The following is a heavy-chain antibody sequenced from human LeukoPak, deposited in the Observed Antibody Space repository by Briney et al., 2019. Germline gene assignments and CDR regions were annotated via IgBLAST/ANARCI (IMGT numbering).Heavy chain of an antibody. CDR3: AKGGATVIDY. J-gene: IGHJ4*02. V-gene: IGHV3-74*01. Sequence: GGSLRLSCAASGFTFSNYWMHWVRQAPGKGLVWVSRINSDGSSTTSADSVKGRFTISRDNTKNTLYLQMNSLRAEDAAVYYCAKGGATVIDYWGQGTLVTVSS. CDR1: GFTFSNYW. D-gene: IGHD4-17*01. CDR2: INSDGSST.